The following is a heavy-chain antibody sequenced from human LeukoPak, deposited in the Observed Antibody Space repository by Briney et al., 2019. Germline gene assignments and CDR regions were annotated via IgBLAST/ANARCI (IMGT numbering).Heavy chain of an antibody. D-gene: IGHD6-19*01. Sequence: PGGSLRLSCAASGFTFSSYSMNWVRQAPGKGLEWVSSISSSSSYIYYADSVKGRFTISRDNAKNSPYLQMNSLRAEDTAVYYCARDSSGWSVVEEYYGMDVWGQGTTVTVSS. CDR3: ARDSSGWSVVEEYYGMDV. J-gene: IGHJ6*01. V-gene: IGHV3-21*01. CDR2: ISSSSSYI. CDR1: GFTFSSYS.